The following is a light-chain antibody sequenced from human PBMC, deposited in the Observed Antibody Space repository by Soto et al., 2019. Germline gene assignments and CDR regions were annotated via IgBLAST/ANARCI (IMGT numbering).Light chain of an antibody. CDR1: QSLVHSDGNTY. Sequence: DIVMTQTPLSSPVTLGQAASISCRSSQSLVHSDGNTYLSWFHQRPGQPPRLLIYKVSDRFSGVPERFSGSGAGTDFTLTISSLQPEDVAVYYCQRYNSAPRTFGQGTKVEIK. CDR2: KVS. V-gene: IGKV2-24*01. CDR3: QRYNSAPRT. J-gene: IGKJ1*01.